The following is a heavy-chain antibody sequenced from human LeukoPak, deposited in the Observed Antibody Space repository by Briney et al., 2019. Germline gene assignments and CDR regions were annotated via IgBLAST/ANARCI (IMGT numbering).Heavy chain of an antibody. Sequence: PGGSLRLSCAASGFTFSSYGMHWVRQAPGKGLEWVAFIRYDGSNKYYADSVKGRFTISRDNSKNTLYLQMNSLRAEDTAVYYRAKAGVYYDFWSGYLGSYWGQGTLVTVSS. D-gene: IGHD3-3*01. CDR3: AKAGVYYDFWSGYLGSY. CDR1: GFTFSSYG. CDR2: IRYDGSNK. V-gene: IGHV3-30*02. J-gene: IGHJ4*02.